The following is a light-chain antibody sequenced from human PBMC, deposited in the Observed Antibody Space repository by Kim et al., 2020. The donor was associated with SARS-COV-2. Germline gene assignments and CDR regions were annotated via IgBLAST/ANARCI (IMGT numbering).Light chain of an antibody. CDR3: QHYNNYPLT. V-gene: IGKV1-16*01. Sequence: SASVGDRVTITCRASQDISNNLVWFQQKAGKAPKSLIYAASNLQSGVPSRFTGSGSGTDFTLTISSLQPEDFATYYCQHYNNYPLTFGGGTKVEI. CDR2: AAS. J-gene: IGKJ4*01. CDR1: QDISNN.